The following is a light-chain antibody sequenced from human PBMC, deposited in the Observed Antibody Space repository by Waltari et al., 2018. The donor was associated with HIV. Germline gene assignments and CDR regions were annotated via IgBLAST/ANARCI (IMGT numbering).Light chain of an antibody. Sequence: EIVLTQSPGTMSLSPGERATLSCRASQSVSNNFLAWFQQKPGPAPRLLMSGASRRASGIPDRFSGSGSGTDFTLTINRLEPEDFAVYFCQQYGRSPFTFGGWTKVEIK. J-gene: IGKJ4*01. CDR1: QSVSNNF. CDR2: GAS. V-gene: IGKV3-20*01. CDR3: QQYGRSPFT.